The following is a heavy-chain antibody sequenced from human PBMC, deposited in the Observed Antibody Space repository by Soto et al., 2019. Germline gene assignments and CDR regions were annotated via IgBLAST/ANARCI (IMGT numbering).Heavy chain of an antibody. CDR2: IYYSGST. D-gene: IGHD2-2*01. CDR1: GGSISSGDYY. V-gene: IGHV4-30-4*01. CDR3: ARYCSSTSCSTIWFDP. J-gene: IGHJ5*02. Sequence: SETLSLTCTVSGGSISSGDYYWSWIRQPPGKGLEWIGYIYYSGSTYYNPSLKSRVTISVDTSKNQFSLKLSSVTAADTAVYYCARYCSSTSCSTIWFDPWGQGTLVNVSS.